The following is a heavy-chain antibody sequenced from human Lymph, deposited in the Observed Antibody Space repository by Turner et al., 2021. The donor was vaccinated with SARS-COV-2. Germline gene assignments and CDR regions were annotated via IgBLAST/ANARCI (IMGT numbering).Heavy chain of an antibody. D-gene: IGHD2-8*01. Sequence: QVLLPQSRPRLVKPLETLSLTCTVSGGAMNSNYWSWSRQPPGRRLEWIGYIYYRGSTNYNPSLESRVTISVDKTRNQISLNLTSVTAADTAIYYCARETVYNWVDPWGQGTLVTVSS. CDR3: ARETVYNWVDP. CDR1: GGAMNSNY. J-gene: IGHJ5*02. CDR2: IYYRGST. V-gene: IGHV4-59*01.